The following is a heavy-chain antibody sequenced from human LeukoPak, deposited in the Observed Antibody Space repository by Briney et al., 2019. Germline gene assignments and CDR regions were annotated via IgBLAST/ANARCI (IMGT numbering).Heavy chain of an antibody. J-gene: IGHJ1*01. CDR2: IYHSGST. Sequence: SETLSLTCTVSGGSISTYYWNWIRQPPGKGLEWIGYIYHSGSTNYNPSLQSRVTISVDTSKNQFSLNLNSVTAADAAVYYCARGGAARLHFQNWGQGTLVTVSS. D-gene: IGHD6-6*01. CDR3: ARGGAARLHFQN. CDR1: GGSISTYY. V-gene: IGHV4-59*01.